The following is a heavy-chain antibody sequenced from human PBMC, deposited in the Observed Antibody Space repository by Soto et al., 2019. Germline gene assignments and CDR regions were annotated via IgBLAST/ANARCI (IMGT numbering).Heavy chain of an antibody. Sequence: PGGSLRLSCAASGFTFSNYWMNWVRQAPGKGLEWVANINEDGSEKYYVDSAKGRFTISRDNAKNSLYLQMSSLRAEDTAVYYCARPLTHYVWGSYHHWGQGTLVTVSS. J-gene: IGHJ5*02. CDR1: GFTFSNYW. CDR2: INEDGSEK. CDR3: ARPLTHYVWGSYHH. V-gene: IGHV3-7*01. D-gene: IGHD3-16*02.